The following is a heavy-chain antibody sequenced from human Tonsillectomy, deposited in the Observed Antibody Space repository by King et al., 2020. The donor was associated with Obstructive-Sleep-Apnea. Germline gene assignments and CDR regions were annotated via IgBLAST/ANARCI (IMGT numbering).Heavy chain of an antibody. CDR1: GGSISSYY. Sequence: VQLQESGPGLVKPLETLALNCTVPGGSISSYYLSWVRQPPGKGLEWSWYIYYSGSTNYNPPLKSRVTLFVDTSKNQFALKLSSVTAADTAVYYCARQRRAAGDYYYYYGMDVWGQGTTVTVSS. D-gene: IGHD6-13*01. CDR2: IYYSGST. CDR3: ARQRRAAGDYYYYYGMDV. V-gene: IGHV4-59*08. J-gene: IGHJ6*02.